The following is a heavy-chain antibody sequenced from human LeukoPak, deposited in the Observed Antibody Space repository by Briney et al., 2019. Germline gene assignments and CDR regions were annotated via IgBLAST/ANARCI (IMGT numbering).Heavy chain of an antibody. CDR1: GGSFSGYY. D-gene: IGHD3-22*01. CDR3: ARRKLEYYYDSSGYSPYFDY. Sequence: PSETLSLTCAVYGGSFSGYYWSWIRQPPGKGLEWIGEINHSGSTNYNPSLKSRVTISVDTPKNQFSLKLSSVTAADTAVYYCARRKLEYYYDSSGYSPYFDYWGQGTLVTVSS. CDR2: INHSGST. J-gene: IGHJ4*02. V-gene: IGHV4-34*01.